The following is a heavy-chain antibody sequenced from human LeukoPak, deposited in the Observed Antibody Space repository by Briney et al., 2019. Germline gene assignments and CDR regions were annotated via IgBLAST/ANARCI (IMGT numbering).Heavy chain of an antibody. CDR3: AKKGGDWRYYFDY. CDR2: MNPNSGNT. V-gene: IGHV1-8*01. Sequence: ASVKVSCKASGYTFTSYDISWVRQATGQGLEWMGWMNPNSGNTGYAQKFQGRVTMTRSTSISTAYMVLSSLRSEDTAVYYCAKKGGDWRYYFDYWGQGTLVTVSS. J-gene: IGHJ4*02. CDR1: GYTFTSYD. D-gene: IGHD2-21*02.